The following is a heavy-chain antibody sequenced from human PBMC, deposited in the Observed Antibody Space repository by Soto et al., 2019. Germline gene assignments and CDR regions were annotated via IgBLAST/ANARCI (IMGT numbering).Heavy chain of an antibody. V-gene: IGHV4-30-4*01. CDR3: ARALIQLWPHYYYGMDV. CDR2: IYSSGTT. Sequence: QVQLQESGPGLVKPSQTLSLTCTVSGGSISSGDYYWSWIRQPPGKGLEWIGYIYSSGTTYYNPSLKSRVTISVDTSKNQFSLKVNSVTAADTAVYYCARALIQLWPHYYYGMDVWGQGTTVTVSS. J-gene: IGHJ6*02. CDR1: GGSISSGDYY. D-gene: IGHD5-18*01.